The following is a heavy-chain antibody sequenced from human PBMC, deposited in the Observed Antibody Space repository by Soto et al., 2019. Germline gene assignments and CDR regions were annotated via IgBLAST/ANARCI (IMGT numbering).Heavy chain of an antibody. J-gene: IGHJ4*02. CDR3: ARGFLGSSIAVAGTVVDY. CDR2: ISANNGNT. V-gene: IGHV1-18*04. CDR1: GYTFTSYY. D-gene: IGHD6-19*01. Sequence: GASVKVSCKASGYTFTSYYMYWVRQAPGQGLEWMGIISANNGNTSYAQKLQGRVTMATDTSTSTAYMELRSLRSDDTAVYYCARGFLGSSIAVAGTVVDYWGQGTLVTVSS.